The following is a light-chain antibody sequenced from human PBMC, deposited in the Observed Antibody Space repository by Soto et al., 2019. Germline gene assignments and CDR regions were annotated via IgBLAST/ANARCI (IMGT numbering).Light chain of an antibody. CDR1: QSLLDRNGYNY. V-gene: IGKV2-28*01. Sequence: DIVMTQSPLSLPVSPGEPASISCRSSQSLLDRNGYNYLDWYLQRPRRSPQLLIYDTSSRATGIPDRFSGSGSGTEFTLTITRLETEDFAVFYCQQYGTSEIIFGQGTRLEIK. J-gene: IGKJ5*01. CDR2: DTS. CDR3: QQYGTSEII.